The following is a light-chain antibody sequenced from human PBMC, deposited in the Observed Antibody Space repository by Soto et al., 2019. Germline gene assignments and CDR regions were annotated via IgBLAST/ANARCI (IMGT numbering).Light chain of an antibody. CDR2: DSF. J-gene: IGKJ2*01. CDR1: QSVSIY. V-gene: IGKV3-11*01. Sequence: EIVLTQSPATLSLSPGERATLSCRASQSVSIYLAWYQQKPGQAPRLLIYDSFNRATGIPARFSGSGSGTDFTLTISSLEPEDFAIYYCQQRRNWPLYTYGQGTRLDIK. CDR3: QQRRNWPLYT.